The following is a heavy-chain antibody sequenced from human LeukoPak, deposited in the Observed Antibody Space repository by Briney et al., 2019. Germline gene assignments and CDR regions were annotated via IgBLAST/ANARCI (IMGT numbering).Heavy chain of an antibody. CDR3: ARDRGRYFDL. J-gene: IGHJ2*01. V-gene: IGHV4-4*02. Sequence: PSGTLSLTCAVSGGSISSSNWWTWVRQPPGKGLGWIGEVCHSGSTNYNPSLKSRVTLSADKSKNQFSLKLTSVTAADTAVYYCARDRGRYFDLWGRGTLVTVSS. CDR1: GGSISSSNW. CDR2: VCHSGST.